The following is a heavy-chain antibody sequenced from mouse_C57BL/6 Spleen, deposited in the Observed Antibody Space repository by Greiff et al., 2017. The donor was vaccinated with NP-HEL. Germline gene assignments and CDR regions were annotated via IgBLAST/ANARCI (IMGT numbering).Heavy chain of an antibody. CDR3: ARYRYGDAMDY. J-gene: IGHJ4*01. CDR2: INPNNGGT. Sequence: EVQLQQSGPELVKPGASVKIPCKASGYTFTDYNMDWVKQSHGKSLEWIGDINPNNGGTIYNQKFKGKATLTVDTSSSTAYMELRSLTSEDTAVYYCARYRYGDAMDYWGQGTSVTVSS. CDR1: GYTFTDYN. D-gene: IGHD1-2*01. V-gene: IGHV1-18*01.